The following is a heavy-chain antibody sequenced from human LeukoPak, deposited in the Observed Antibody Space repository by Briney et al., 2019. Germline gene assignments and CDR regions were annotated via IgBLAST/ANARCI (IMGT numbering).Heavy chain of an antibody. CDR1: GFTFSSYA. V-gene: IGHV3-23*01. Sequence: PGGSLRLSCAASGFTFSSYAMNWVRQAPGKGLEWVSFISGSGDTTYYADSVKGRFTISRDNSKNTLYLQMNSLRAEDTAVYYCAKDPWYYDSSVMPWGQGTLVTVSS. CDR2: ISGSGDTT. D-gene: IGHD3-22*01. J-gene: IGHJ1*01. CDR3: AKDPWYYDSSVMP.